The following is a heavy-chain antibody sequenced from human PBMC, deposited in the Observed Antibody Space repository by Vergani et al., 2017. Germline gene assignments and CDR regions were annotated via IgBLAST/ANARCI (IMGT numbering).Heavy chain of an antibody. CDR1: GYTFTSYY. CDR2: INPSGGST. Sequence: QVQLVQSGAEVKKPGASVKVSCKASGYTFTSYYMPWVRQAPGQGLEWMGIINPSGGSTSYAQKFQGRVTMSRDTSTSTVYMELSSLRSEDTAVYYCARDLGYCSGGSCYEGAFDIWGQGTMVTVSS. D-gene: IGHD2-15*01. J-gene: IGHJ3*02. V-gene: IGHV1-46*01. CDR3: ARDLGYCSGGSCYEGAFDI.